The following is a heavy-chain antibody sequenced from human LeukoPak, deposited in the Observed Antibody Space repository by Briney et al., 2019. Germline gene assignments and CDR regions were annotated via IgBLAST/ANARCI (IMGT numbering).Heavy chain of an antibody. CDR1: GFPFSGYS. J-gene: IGHJ3*02. CDR3: ASVMCGSCYFDAFDI. CDR2: ISTSSSYI. Sequence: PGGSLRLSCAAFGFPFSGYSMSWVRQAPGKGLEWVSSISTSSSYIYYLDSVKGRFTISRDNAKNSLYLQMNSLRAEDTAVYYCASVMCGSCYFDAFDIWGQGTMVTVSS. D-gene: IGHD2-15*01. V-gene: IGHV3-21*01.